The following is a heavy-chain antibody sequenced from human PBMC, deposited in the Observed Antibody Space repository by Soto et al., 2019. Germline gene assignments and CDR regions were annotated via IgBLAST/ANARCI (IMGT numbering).Heavy chain of an antibody. CDR1: GGSISSGGYY. V-gene: IGHV4-31*03. J-gene: IGHJ6*02. CDR3: ARDRNYDILTGYFYPNYYYGMDV. Sequence: LSLTCTVSGGSISSGGYYWSWIRQHPGKGLEWIGYIYYSGSTYYNPSLKSRVTISVDTSKNQFSLKLSSVTAADTAVYYCARDRNYDILTGYFYPNYYYGMDVWGQGTTVTVSS. CDR2: IYYSGST. D-gene: IGHD3-9*01.